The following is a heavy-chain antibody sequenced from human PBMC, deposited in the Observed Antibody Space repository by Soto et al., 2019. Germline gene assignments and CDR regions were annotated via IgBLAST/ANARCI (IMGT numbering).Heavy chain of an antibody. CDR1: GFSLSTSGVG. CDR3: AHRHSYCSGGRCYSGFDY. CDR2: IYWDDDK. D-gene: IGHD2-15*01. V-gene: IGHV2-5*02. Sequence: QITLKESGPTLVKPTQTLTLTCPFSGFSLSTSGVGVGWIRQPPGKALEWLALIYWDDDKRYSPSLKSRLTITKDTSKTQVVLTMPNMDHVDTATYYCAHRHSYCSGGRCYSGFDYWGQGTLVTVSS. J-gene: IGHJ4*02.